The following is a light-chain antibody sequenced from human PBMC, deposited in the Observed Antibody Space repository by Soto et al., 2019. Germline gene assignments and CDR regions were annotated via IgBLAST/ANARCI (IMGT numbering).Light chain of an antibody. CDR2: DVT. CDR1: SNNY. V-gene: IGLV2-11*01. J-gene: IGLJ2*01. CDR3: CSYSGTGTEVV. Sequence: QSALTQPRSVSGSPGQSVTISCTGISNNYVSWYQQHPGKVPKVIVYDVTLRPSGVSDRFSGSRSGNTASLAISGLRAEDEADYYCCSYSGTGTEVVFGGGTKVTVL.